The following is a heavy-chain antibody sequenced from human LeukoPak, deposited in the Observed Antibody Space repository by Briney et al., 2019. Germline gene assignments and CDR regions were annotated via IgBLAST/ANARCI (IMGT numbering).Heavy chain of an antibody. CDR3: AKAVSSWYLDY. Sequence: GGSLRLSCAASGFTFSSYGMHWVRQAPGKGLEWVAVISYDGSNKYYADSVKGRFTISRDNSKNTVYLQMNTLRAEDTAVYYCAKAVSSWYLDYWGQGTLVTVSS. CDR1: GFTFSSYG. CDR2: ISYDGSNK. J-gene: IGHJ4*02. V-gene: IGHV3-30*18. D-gene: IGHD6-13*01.